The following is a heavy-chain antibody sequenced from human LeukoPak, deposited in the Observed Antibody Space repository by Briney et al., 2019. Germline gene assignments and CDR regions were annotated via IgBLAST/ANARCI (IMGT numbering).Heavy chain of an antibody. CDR1: GGTFSSYA. J-gene: IGHJ5*02. Sequence: GASVKASCKASGGTFSSYAISWVRQAPGQGLEWMGGIIPIFGTANYAQKFQGRVTITTDESTSTAYMELSSLRSEDTAVYYCARDCYYDSSGYSWFDPWGQGTLVTVSS. CDR3: ARDCYYDSSGYSWFDP. CDR2: IIPIFGTA. D-gene: IGHD3-22*01. V-gene: IGHV1-69*05.